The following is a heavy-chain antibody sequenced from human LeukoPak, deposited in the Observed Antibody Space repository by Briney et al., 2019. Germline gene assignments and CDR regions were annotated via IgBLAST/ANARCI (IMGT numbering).Heavy chain of an antibody. Sequence: GRSLRLSCAASGFTFSSYGMHWVRQAPGKGLEWVASMRQDGSEIYYVDSVKGRFTISGDNPKNSLYLQMNSLRAEDTAVYYCAKGGATRGRFENWGQGTLVTVSS. CDR3: AKGGATRGRFEN. V-gene: IGHV3-7*01. CDR2: MRQDGSEI. CDR1: GFTFSSYG. D-gene: IGHD1-26*01. J-gene: IGHJ4*02.